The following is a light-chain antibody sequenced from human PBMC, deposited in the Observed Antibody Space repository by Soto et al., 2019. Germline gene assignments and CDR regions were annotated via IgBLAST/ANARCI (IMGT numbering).Light chain of an antibody. CDR3: QQTYATPIT. CDR1: HPISNY. Sequence: DIQMTQSPSSLSASLLDRVTITCRASHPISNYLNWYQHRPGKAPKLLIYGASTLQSGVPSRFSGSESGTDFTLTITSLQPEDCATYYCQQTYATPITFGQGTRLEIK. V-gene: IGKV1-39*01. J-gene: IGKJ5*01. CDR2: GAS.